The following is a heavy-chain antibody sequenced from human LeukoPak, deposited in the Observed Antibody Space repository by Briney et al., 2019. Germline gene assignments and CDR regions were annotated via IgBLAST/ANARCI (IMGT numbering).Heavy chain of an antibody. CDR2: IDIGGTT. Sequence: GGSLRLSCAASGFTASSNYMSWVRQAPGQGLEWVSFIDIGGTTYYADSVKGRFTISRDNSKNTMYLRMNSLRAEDTAVYYCARDPVGAPQYYFDYWGQGTLVTVSS. V-gene: IGHV3-53*01. CDR3: ARDPVGAPQYYFDY. D-gene: IGHD1-26*01. J-gene: IGHJ4*02. CDR1: GFTASSNY.